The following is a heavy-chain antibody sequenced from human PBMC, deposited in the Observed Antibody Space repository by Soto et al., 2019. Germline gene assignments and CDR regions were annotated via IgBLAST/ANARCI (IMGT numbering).Heavy chain of an antibody. CDR2: IYHSGST. V-gene: IGHV4-30-2*01. J-gene: IGHJ4*02. CDR1: GGSISSGGYS. Sequence: QLQLQESGSGLVKPSQTLSLTCAVSGGSISSGGYSWSWIRQPPGKGLEWIGYIYHSGSTYYNPALKSRVTIAVDRSKNQFSLKLSSVTAADTAVYYCARPTYGDFDHFDYWGQGTLVTVSS. CDR3: ARPTYGDFDHFDY. D-gene: IGHD4-17*01.